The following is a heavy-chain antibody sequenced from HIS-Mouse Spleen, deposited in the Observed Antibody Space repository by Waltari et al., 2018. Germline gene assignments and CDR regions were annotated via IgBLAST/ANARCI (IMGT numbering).Heavy chain of an antibody. CDR1: GGSISSSSYY. CDR3: AREIPYSSSWYGWYVDL. J-gene: IGHJ2*01. V-gene: IGHV4-39*07. D-gene: IGHD6-13*01. CDR2: IDYRASN. Sequence: QLQLQESGPGLVKPSETLSLTCTFSGGSISSSSYYWGGIRQPPGKGLEGIGSIDYRASNYHNPTLRSRVHTAVDTSKNQISLKLSSVTAADTAVYYCAREIPYSSSWYGWYVDLWGRGTLGTASS.